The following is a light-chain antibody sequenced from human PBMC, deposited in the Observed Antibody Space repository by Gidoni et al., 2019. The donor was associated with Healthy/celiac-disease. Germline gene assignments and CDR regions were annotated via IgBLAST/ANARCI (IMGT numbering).Light chain of an antibody. CDR3: NSRDSSGNL. V-gene: IGLV3-19*01. Sequence: SSELTQDPAVSVALGQTVRSTCQGDSLRSYYASWYQQKPGQAPVLVISGKNNRPSGIPDRFSVSSSGNTASLTITGAQAEDEADYYCNSRDSSGNLFGGGTKLTVL. J-gene: IGLJ2*01. CDR2: GKN. CDR1: SLRSYY.